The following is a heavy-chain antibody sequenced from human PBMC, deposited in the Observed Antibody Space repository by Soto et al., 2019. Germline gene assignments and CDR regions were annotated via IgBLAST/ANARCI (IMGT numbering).Heavy chain of an antibody. Sequence: SETLSLTCTVSGGSISSSNYFWGWIRQPPGKGLEWIGSVYYNGGTHYDPFLRSRITISVDTSKNQFSLRLSSVTAADTAFYYCARDHKSGDSWSFDYWGQGILVTVSS. CDR3: ARDHKSGDSWSFDY. CDR1: GGSISSSNYF. V-gene: IGHV4-39*02. J-gene: IGHJ4*02. CDR2: VYYNGGT. D-gene: IGHD1-1*01.